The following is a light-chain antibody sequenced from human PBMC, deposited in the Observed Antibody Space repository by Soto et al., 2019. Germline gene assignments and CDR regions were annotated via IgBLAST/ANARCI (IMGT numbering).Light chain of an antibody. J-gene: IGKJ1*01. CDR3: QQYNSYSPWT. Sequence: DIQMTQSPSPLSASVGDRVTITCRASQSISSWLAWYQQKPGNAPKLLIYDASRLESGVPSRFSGSGSGTEFTLTISSLQPDDFATYSCQQYNSYSPWTFGQGTKVEIK. CDR2: DAS. V-gene: IGKV1-5*01. CDR1: QSISSW.